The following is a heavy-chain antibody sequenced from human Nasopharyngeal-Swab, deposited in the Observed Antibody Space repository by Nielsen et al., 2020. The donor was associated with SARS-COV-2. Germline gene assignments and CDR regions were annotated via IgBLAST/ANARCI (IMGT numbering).Heavy chain of an antibody. CDR1: GFTFSSYS. CDR3: ARDVWITMVRGVIDY. J-gene: IGHJ4*02. CDR2: ISSSSGYI. Sequence: GGSLRLSCAASGFTFSSYSMNWVRQAPGKGLEWVSSISSSSGYIYYADSVKGRFTISRDNAKNSLYLQMNSLRAEDTAVYYCARDVWITMVRGVIDYWGQGTLVTVSS. V-gene: IGHV3-21*01. D-gene: IGHD3-10*01.